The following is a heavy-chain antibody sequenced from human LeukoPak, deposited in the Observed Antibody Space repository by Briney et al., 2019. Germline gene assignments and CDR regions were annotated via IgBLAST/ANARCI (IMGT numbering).Heavy chain of an antibody. J-gene: IGHJ5*02. D-gene: IGHD3-3*01. CDR1: GGSISSYY. CDR3: ARHYPSYYDFWSGIKNWFDP. Sequence: SETLSLTCTVSGGSISSYYWSWIRQPAGKGLEWIGRIYTSGSTNYNPSLKSRVTMSVDTSKNQFSLKLSSVTAADTAVYYCARHYPSYYDFWSGIKNWFDPWGQGTLVTVSS. CDR2: IYTSGST. V-gene: IGHV4-4*07.